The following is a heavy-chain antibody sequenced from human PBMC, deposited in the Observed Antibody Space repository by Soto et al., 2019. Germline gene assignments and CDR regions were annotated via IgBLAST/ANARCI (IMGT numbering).Heavy chain of an antibody. D-gene: IGHD2-8*01. Sequence: EVQLVESGGDLVQPGGSLRLSCAASGFSVSSKYMSWVRQAPGKGLEWVSLIQSGGTTYYEGSVKGRCTISRGYSENTLFLQMNSLRVEDTAVYYCTRDDVHFNGDRYYGVPMDVWGKGTPVTVSA. J-gene: IGHJ6*04. CDR3: TRDDVHFNGDRYYGVPMDV. V-gene: IGHV3-66*01. CDR2: IQSGGTT. CDR1: GFSVSSKY.